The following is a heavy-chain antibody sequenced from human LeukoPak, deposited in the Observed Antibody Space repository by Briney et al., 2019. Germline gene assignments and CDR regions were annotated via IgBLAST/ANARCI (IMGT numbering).Heavy chain of an antibody. CDR3: ARGRIVVATYVGAFDI. V-gene: IGHV1-2*02. Sequence: ASVKVSCKASGYTFTGYYMHWVRQAPGQGLEWMGWINPNSGGTNYAQKFQGRVTMTRDTSISTAYMELSRLRSDDTAVYYCARGRIVVATYVGAFDIWGQGTMVTVSS. CDR1: GYTFTGYY. J-gene: IGHJ3*02. CDR2: INPNSGGT. D-gene: IGHD2-21*01.